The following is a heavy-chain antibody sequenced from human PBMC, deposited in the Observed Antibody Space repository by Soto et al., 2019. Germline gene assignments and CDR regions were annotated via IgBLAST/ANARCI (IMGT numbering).Heavy chain of an antibody. D-gene: IGHD4-17*01. CDR2: IYYSGST. V-gene: IGHV4-61*01. CDR3: ARSYGDFPNTPPEYFQH. Sequence: SETLCLTCTVSGGSVSSSSDYWGWIRQPPGKGLEWIGYIYYSGSTNYNPSLKSRVTISVDTSKNQFSLKLSSVTAADTAVYYCARSYGDFPNTPPEYFQHWGQGTLVTVSS. J-gene: IGHJ1*01. CDR1: GGSVSSSSDY.